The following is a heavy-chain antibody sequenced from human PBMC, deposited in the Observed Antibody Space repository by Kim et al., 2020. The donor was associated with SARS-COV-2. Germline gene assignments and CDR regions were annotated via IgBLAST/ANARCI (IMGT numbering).Heavy chain of an antibody. Sequence: YADSVKGRFTISRDNAKNSLYLQMNSLRAEDTAVYYCARESLTSLWFGEEWGQGTLVTVSS. CDR3: ARESLTSLWFGEE. V-gene: IGHV3-11*06. J-gene: IGHJ4*02. D-gene: IGHD3-10*01.